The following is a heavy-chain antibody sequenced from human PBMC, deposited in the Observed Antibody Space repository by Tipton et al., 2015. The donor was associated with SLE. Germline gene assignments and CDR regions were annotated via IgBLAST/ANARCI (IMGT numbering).Heavy chain of an antibody. Sequence: TLSLTCTVSGGSISSGGYYWSWIRQHPGKGLEWLGYIYYSGRTYYNPSLKSRVTISVDTSKNQFSLKLSSVTAADTAVYYCASLTIDTASFDYWGQGTLVTVSS. J-gene: IGHJ4*02. CDR3: ASLTIDTASFDY. D-gene: IGHD5-18*01. V-gene: IGHV4-31*03. CDR1: GGSISSGGYY. CDR2: IYYSGRT.